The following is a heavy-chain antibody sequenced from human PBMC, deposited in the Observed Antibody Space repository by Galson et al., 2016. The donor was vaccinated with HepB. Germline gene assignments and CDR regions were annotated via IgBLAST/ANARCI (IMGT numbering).Heavy chain of an antibody. J-gene: IGHJ3*02. D-gene: IGHD1-26*01. V-gene: IGHV1-2*02. Sequence: SVKVSCKASGYTFTGYYIHWVRQAPGQGLEWMGWINPNKGDTNYAQKFQGRVTMTLDTSIATVYMELSRLRSDDTAVCYCARRRHWEYAFDNWGQGTLVTVSS. CDR2: INPNKGDT. CDR3: ARRRHWEYAFDN. CDR1: GYTFTGYY.